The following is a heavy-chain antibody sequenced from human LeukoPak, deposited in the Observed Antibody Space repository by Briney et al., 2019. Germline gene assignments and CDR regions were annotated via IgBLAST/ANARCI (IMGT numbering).Heavy chain of an antibody. CDR2: IIPILGIA. CDR1: GGTFSSYA. V-gene: IGHV1-69*04. D-gene: IGHD4-11*01. CDR3: ATLGLQSDYYYYGMDV. J-gene: IGHJ6*02. Sequence: SVKVSCKAPGGTFSSYAISWVRQAPGQGLEWMGRIIPILGIANYAQKFQGRVTITADKSTSTAYMGQSSLRSEDTAVYYCATLGLQSDYYYYGMDVWGQGTTVTVSS.